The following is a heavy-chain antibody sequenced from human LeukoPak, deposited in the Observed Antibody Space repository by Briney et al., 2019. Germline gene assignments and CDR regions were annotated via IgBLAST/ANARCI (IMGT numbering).Heavy chain of an antibody. CDR2: IIWSGGST. CDR1: GFTFDDYG. V-gene: IGHV3-20*04. Sequence: GGSLRLSCAASGFTFDDYGMSWVRQAPGKGLEWVSGIIWSGGSTGYADSVKGRFTISRDNAKNSLYLQMNSLRVEDTAVYYCARGARFYGSGSYDYWGQGALVIVSS. CDR3: ARGARFYGSGSYDY. D-gene: IGHD3-10*01. J-gene: IGHJ4*02.